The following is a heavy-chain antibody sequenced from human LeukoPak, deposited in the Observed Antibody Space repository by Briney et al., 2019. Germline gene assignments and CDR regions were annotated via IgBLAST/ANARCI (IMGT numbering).Heavy chain of an antibody. Sequence: GGSLRLSCAASGFTFSNAWMSWVRQAPGKGLEWVGRIKSKTDGGTTDYAAPVKGRFTISRDDSKNTLYLQMNSLKTEDTAVYYCTTDRNIVVVPAQFPDAFDIWGQGTMVTVSS. CDR1: GFTFSNAW. CDR3: TTDRNIVVVPAQFPDAFDI. D-gene: IGHD2-2*01. J-gene: IGHJ3*02. CDR2: IKSKTDGGTT. V-gene: IGHV3-15*01.